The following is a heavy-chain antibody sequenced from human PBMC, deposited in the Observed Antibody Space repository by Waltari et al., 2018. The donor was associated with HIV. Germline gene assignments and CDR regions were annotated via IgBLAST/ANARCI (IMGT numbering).Heavy chain of an antibody. J-gene: IGHJ4*02. CDR1: VFTFSNYT. CDR3: ARDINGGWGY. Sequence: EVQLVESGGGLVQPGGSLRLSCAASVFTFSNYTMNWVRQAPGKGLECVSYISRSSSSRFYADSVKGRFTISRDNAKNSLYLQMNSLRVEDTAVYYCARDINGGWGYWGQGTLVTVAS. V-gene: IGHV3-48*01. D-gene: IGHD7-27*01. CDR2: ISRSSSSR.